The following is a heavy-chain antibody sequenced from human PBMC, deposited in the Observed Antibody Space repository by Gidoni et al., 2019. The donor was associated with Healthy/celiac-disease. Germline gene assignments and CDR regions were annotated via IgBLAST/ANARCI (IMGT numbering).Heavy chain of an antibody. D-gene: IGHD1-7*01. CDR1: GFTFSSYG. CDR3: ASLSSYNWNYRVIYYYYYYGMDV. J-gene: IGHJ6*02. CDR2: ISYDGSNK. V-gene: IGHV3-30*03. Sequence: QVQLVESGGGVVQPGRSLRLSCAASGFTFSSYGMHWVRQAPGKGLEWVTVISYDGSNKYYADSVKGRFTISRDNSKNTLYLQMNSLRAEDTAVYYCASLSSYNWNYRVIYYYYYYGMDVWGQGTTVTVSS.